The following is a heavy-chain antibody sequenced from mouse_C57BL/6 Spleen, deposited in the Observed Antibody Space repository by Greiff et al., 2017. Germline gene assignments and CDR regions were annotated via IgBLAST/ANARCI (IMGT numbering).Heavy chain of an antibody. CDR1: GYAFSSYW. CDR2: IYPGDGDT. V-gene: IGHV1-80*01. J-gene: IGHJ2*01. Sequence: QVHVKQSGAELVKPGASVKISCKASGYAFSSYWMNWVKQRPGKGLEWIGQIYPGDGDTNYNGKFKGKATLTADKSSSTAYMQLSSLTSEDSAVYFCAREGVTGVDYWGQGTTLTVSS. CDR3: AREGVTGVDY. D-gene: IGHD2-1*01.